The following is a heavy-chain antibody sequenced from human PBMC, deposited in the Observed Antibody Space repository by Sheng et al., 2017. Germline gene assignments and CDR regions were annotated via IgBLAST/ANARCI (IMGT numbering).Heavy chain of an antibody. CDR2: ISSNGGST. CDR1: GFTFSSYA. CDR3: VKSGTYGSGSYCYFDY. J-gene: IGHJ4*02. D-gene: IGHD3-10*01. V-gene: IGHV3-64D*09. Sequence: EVQLVESGGGLVQPGGSLRLSCSASGFTFSSYAMHWVRQAPGKGLEYVSAISSNGGSTYYADSVKGRFTISRDNSKNTLYLQMSSLRAEDTAVYYCVKSGTYGSGSYCYFDYVGPGNPGHRL.